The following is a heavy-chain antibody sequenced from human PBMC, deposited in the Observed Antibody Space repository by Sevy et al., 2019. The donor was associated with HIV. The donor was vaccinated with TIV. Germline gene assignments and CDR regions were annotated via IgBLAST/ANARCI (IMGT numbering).Heavy chain of an antibody. D-gene: IGHD4-17*01. CDR1: GFTFSAYY. CDR2: ISGAGTYT. Sequence: GGSLRLSCAASGFTFSAYYMTWIRQAPGKGLEWVSYISGAGTYTNYVESVKGRFTISRDKAKNSLYLQMNSLRAEDTAVYFCARSRYNYGDYYYDYWGQGILVTVSS. CDR3: ARSRYNYGDYYYDY. J-gene: IGHJ4*02. V-gene: IGHV3-11*06.